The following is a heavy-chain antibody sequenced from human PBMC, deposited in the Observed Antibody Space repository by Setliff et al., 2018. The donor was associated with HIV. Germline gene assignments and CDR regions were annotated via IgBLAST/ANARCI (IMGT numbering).Heavy chain of an antibody. CDR3: ARDSGYSFGFNYFDY. CDR2: IYYSGST. J-gene: IGHJ4*02. Sequence: PSETLSLTCTVSGGSISSSSHYWGWIRQPPGKGLEWIGSIYYSGSTNYNPSLKSRVTISLDMSKNQFSLRLSSVTAADTAVYYCARDSGYSFGFNYFDYWGQGTLVTVSS. CDR1: GGSISSSSHY. V-gene: IGHV4-39*07. D-gene: IGHD5-18*01.